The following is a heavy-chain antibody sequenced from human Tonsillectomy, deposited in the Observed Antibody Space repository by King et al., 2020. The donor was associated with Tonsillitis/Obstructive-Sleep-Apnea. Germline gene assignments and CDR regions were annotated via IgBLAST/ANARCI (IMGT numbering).Heavy chain of an antibody. V-gene: IGHV1-46*01. J-gene: IGHJ4*02. D-gene: IGHD4-23*01. CDR1: GYTFTSYY. CDR3: GRVRPTGGGNSTFGY. CDR2: INPSGGST. Sequence: VQLVESGAEVKKPGASVKVSCKASGYTFTSYYMHWVRQAPGQGLEWVGIINPSGGSTSYAQKFQGRVTMTRDTSTSTVYMELSSLRSEDTAVYYCGRVRPTGGGNSTFGYWGQGTLVTVSS.